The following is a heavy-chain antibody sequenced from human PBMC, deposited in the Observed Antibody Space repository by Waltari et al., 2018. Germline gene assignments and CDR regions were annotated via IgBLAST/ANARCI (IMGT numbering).Heavy chain of an antibody. J-gene: IGHJ6*02. CDR3: ARGRDGVVRYGMDV. D-gene: IGHD3-10*01. Sequence: EVQLVESGGGLIQPGGSLRLSCAASGFTVSSNYMSWVRQAPGKGLEWVSVIYGGVGSTNYADSVKGRFTISRDNSKNTLYLQMNSLRAEDTAVYYCARGRDGVVRYGMDVWGQGTTVTVSS. CDR1: GFTVSSNY. V-gene: IGHV3-53*01. CDR2: IYGGVGST.